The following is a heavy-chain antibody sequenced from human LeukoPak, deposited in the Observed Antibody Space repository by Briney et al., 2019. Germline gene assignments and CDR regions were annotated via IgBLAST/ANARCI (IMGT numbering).Heavy chain of an antibody. CDR2: INPNNGGT. CDR3: ARSYSSSWYFDY. V-gene: IGHV1-2*02. D-gene: IGHD6-13*01. CDR1: GYTFTDYH. J-gene: IGHJ4*02. Sequence: ASVKVSCKASGYTFTDYHMHWVRQAPGQGLEWMRWINPNNGGTNYAGKFQGRVTVTSDTSISTAYMELSGLRSDDTAVYYCARSYSSSWYFDYWGQGTLVTVSS.